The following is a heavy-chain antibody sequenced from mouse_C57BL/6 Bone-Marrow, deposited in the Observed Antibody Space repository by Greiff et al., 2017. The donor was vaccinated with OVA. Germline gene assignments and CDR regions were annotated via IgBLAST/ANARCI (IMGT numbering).Heavy chain of an antibody. J-gene: IGHJ2*01. CDR3: VRHGGYGRYFDY. V-gene: IGHV10-1*01. D-gene: IGHD1-1*01. Sequence: EVQVVESGGGLVQPKGSLKLSCAASGFSFNTYAMNWVRQAPGKGLEWVARIRSKSNNYATYYADSVKDRFTISRDDSESMLYLQMNNLKTEDTAMYYCVRHGGYGRYFDYWGQGTTLTVSS. CDR1: GFSFNTYA. CDR2: IRSKSNNYAT.